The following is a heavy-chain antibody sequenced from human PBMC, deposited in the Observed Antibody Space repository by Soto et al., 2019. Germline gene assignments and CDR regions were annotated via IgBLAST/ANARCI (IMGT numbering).Heavy chain of an antibody. Sequence: SETLSLTCTVSGGSISSGGYYWSWIRQHPGKGLEWIGYIYYSGSTYYNPSLKSRVTISVDTSKNQFSLKLSSVTAADTAVYYCARMGPRGACYFDYWGQGTLVTVSS. CDR2: IYYSGST. J-gene: IGHJ4*02. V-gene: IGHV4-31*03. CDR1: GGSISSGGYY. CDR3: ARMGPRGACYFDY. D-gene: IGHD3-16*01.